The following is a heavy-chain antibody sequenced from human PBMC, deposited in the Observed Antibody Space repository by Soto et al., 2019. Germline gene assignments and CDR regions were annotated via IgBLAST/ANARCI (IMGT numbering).Heavy chain of an antibody. CDR2: INPRDSDT. J-gene: IGHJ5*02. V-gene: IGHV5-51*01. CDR1: GYSFTIYW. CDR3: AGLKYNWNENWFDP. D-gene: IGHD1-20*01. Sequence: PGESLKISCKGSGYSFTIYWIAWVRQIPGKGLEWMGIINPRDSDTRYSPSFQGQVTISADKSINTAYLQWSSLKASDTAMYYCAGLKYNWNENWFDPWGQGTLVTVSS.